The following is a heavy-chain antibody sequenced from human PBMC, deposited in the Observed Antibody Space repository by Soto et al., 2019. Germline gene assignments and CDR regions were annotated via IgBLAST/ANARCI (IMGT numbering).Heavy chain of an antibody. D-gene: IGHD3-22*01. V-gene: IGHV1-2*04. CDR3: ARGGSYYDSSGYPKNNWFDP. CDR1: GYTFTGYY. CDR2: INPNSGGT. J-gene: IGHJ5*02. Sequence: ASVKVSCKASGYTFTGYYMHWVRQAPGQGLEWMGWINPNSGGTNYAQKFQGWVTMTRDTSISTAYMELSSLRSEDTALYYCARGGSYYDSSGYPKNNWFDPWGQGTLVTVSS.